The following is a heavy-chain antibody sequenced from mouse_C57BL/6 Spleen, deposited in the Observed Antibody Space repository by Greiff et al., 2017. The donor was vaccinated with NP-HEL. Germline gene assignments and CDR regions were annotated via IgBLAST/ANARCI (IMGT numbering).Heavy chain of an antibody. CDR1: GYTFTSYW. Sequence: QVQLQQSGAELVKPGASVKMSCKASGYTFTSYWITWVKQRPGQGLEWIGDIYPGSGSTNYNEKFKSKATLTVDTSSSTAYMQLSSLTSEDSAVYYCARGGTSSSWYFDVWGTGTTVTVSS. CDR3: ARGGTSSSWYFDV. D-gene: IGHD1-1*01. CDR2: IYPGSGST. V-gene: IGHV1-55*01. J-gene: IGHJ1*03.